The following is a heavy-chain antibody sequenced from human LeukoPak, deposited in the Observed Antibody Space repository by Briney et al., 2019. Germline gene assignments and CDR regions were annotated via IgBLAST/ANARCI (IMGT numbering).Heavy chain of an antibody. V-gene: IGHV3-9*01. J-gene: IGHJ4*02. CDR2: ISWNSGSI. CDR3: AKGGRVQLWFPFDY. Sequence: GRSLRLSCGASGFTFDDYAMHWVRQAPGKGLEWVSGISWNSGSIGYADSVKGRFTISRDNAKNSLYLQMNSLRAEDTALYYCAKGGRVQLWFPFDYWGQGTLVTVSS. CDR1: GFTFDDYA. D-gene: IGHD5-18*01.